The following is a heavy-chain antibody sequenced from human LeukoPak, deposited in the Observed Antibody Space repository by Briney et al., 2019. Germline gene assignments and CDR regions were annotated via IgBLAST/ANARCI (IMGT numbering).Heavy chain of an antibody. Sequence: GGSLRLSCAASGFTFSSYSMNWVRQAPRKGLEWVSSNSSSSSYIYYADSVKGRFTISRDNAKNSLYLQMNSLRAEDTAVYYCARESRGGSYYYYGMDVWGQGTTVTVSS. CDR1: GFTFSSYS. J-gene: IGHJ6*02. V-gene: IGHV3-21*01. D-gene: IGHD2-15*01. CDR3: ARESRGGSYYYYGMDV. CDR2: NSSSSSYI.